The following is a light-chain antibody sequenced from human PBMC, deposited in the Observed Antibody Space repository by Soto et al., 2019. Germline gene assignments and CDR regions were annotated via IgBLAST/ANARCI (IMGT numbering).Light chain of an antibody. CDR2: GAS. CDR1: QSVSSN. CDR3: QQYGDWRGT. Sequence: EIVMTQSPATLSVSPGERATLSCRASQSVSSNLAWYQQKPGQAPRLLIYGASTSATGIPARFSGSGSGTEFTLTISSLQSEDLAVYYCQQYGDWRGTFGQGTKVEIK. V-gene: IGKV3-15*01. J-gene: IGKJ1*01.